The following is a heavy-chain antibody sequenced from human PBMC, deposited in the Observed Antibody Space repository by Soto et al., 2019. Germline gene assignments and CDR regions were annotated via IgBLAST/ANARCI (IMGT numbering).Heavy chain of an antibody. J-gene: IGHJ5*02. CDR2: LNAANGDT. CDR3: VRRHVSATGIDWFDP. D-gene: IGHD6-13*01. V-gene: IGHV1-3*01. CDR1: GYTFTSYG. Sequence: ASVKVSCKASGYTFTSYGIHWVRQAPGQRLEWMGWLNAANGDTKYSPKFQGGVTITRDTSASTAYMELTSLRSEDTAVYYCVRRHVSATGIDWFDPWGQGTLVTVSS.